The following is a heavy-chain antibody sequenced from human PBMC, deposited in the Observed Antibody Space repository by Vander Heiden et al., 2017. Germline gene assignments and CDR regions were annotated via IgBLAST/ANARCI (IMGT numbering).Heavy chain of an antibody. V-gene: IGHV1-69*01. CDR1: GGTFSSYA. CDR3: ARMVRWDCGGDCYFDY. CDR2: IIPIFGTA. Sequence: QVQLVQSGAEVKKPGSSGKVSCKASGGTFSSYAISWVRQAPGQGLEWMGGIIPIFGTANYAQKFQGRVTITADESTGTAYMELSSLRSEDTAVYYCARMVRWDCGGDCYFDYWGQGTLVTVSS. J-gene: IGHJ4*02. D-gene: IGHD2-21*02.